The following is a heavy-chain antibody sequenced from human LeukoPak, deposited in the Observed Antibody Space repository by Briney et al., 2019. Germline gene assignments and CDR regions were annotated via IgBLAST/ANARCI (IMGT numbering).Heavy chain of an antibody. Sequence: PGGSLRLSCAASGFTFSSYGMHWVRQAPGKGLEWVAVISYDGSSKYYADSVKGRFTISRDNSKNTLYPQMNSLRAEDTAVYYCAKDYLGYCSSTSCPLWFDPWGQGTLVTVSS. CDR3: AKDYLGYCSSTSCPLWFDP. V-gene: IGHV3-30*18. J-gene: IGHJ5*02. D-gene: IGHD2-2*01. CDR2: ISYDGSSK. CDR1: GFTFSSYG.